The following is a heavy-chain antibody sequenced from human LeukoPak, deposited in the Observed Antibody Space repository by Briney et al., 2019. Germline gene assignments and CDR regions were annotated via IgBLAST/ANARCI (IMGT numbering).Heavy chain of an antibody. J-gene: IGHJ4*02. CDR2: ISYDGGNK. D-gene: IGHD2-2*02. CDR3: VAPGYCSSTSCYTFDY. V-gene: IGHV3-30*04. CDR1: GFTFSSYA. Sequence: GGSLRLSCAASGFTFSSYAMHWVRQAPGKGLEWVAVISYDGGNKYYADSVKGRFTISRDNSKNTLYLQMNSLRAEDTAVYYCVAPGYCSSTSCYTFDYWGQGTLVTVSS.